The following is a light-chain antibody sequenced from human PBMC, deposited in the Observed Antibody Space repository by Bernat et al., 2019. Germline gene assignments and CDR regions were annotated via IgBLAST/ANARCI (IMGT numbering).Light chain of an antibody. J-gene: IGLJ2*01. Sequence: VLTQSPSASASLGASVKLTCTLSSGHNSYTIAWYQQQPQKGPRFLMKLNSDGSHTKGDGIPDRFLGSSSGAGRYLTISSLQSEDEADYCCQTWGAGIRVVFGGGTKLTVL. CDR3: QTWGAGIRVV. CDR1: SGHNSYT. V-gene: IGLV4-69*01. CDR2: LNSDGSH.